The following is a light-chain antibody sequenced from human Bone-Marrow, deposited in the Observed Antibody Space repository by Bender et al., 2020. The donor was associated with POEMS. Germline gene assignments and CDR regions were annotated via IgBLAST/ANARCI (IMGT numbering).Light chain of an antibody. CDR3: CSYADGSNLV. CDR2: EVT. Sequence: QSALTQPPSASGSPGQSITISCTGISSEIGDHKFVSWYQNHPGKAPKLIIYEVTKRPSGVSDRFSGSKSGNTASLTISGLQADDEAVYYCCSYADGSNLVFGGGTKVTVL. CDR1: SSEIGDHKF. V-gene: IGLV2-23*02. J-gene: IGLJ2*01.